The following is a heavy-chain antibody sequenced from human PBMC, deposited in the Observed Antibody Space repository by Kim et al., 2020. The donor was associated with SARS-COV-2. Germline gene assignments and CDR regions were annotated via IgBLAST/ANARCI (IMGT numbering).Heavy chain of an antibody. CDR1: GFTFSSYA. CDR2: ISYDGSNK. J-gene: IGHJ4*02. V-gene: IGHV3-30*04. D-gene: IGHD1-26*01. CDR3: ARGGPRWWELLTRPRYYFDY. Sequence: GGSLRLSCAASGFTFSSYAMHWVRQAPGKGLEWVAVISYDGSNKYYADSVKGRFTISRDNSKNTLYLQMNSLRAEDTAVYYCARGGPRWWELLTRPRYYFDYWGQGTLVTVSS.